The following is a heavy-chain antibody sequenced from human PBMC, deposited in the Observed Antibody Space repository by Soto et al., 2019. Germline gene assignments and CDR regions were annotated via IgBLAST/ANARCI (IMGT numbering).Heavy chain of an antibody. J-gene: IGHJ4*02. Sequence: EEQLVESGGGLIQPGGSLRLSCAASGFNVNGNYMTWVRQAPGKGLEWVSVIYGGNSTSYADSVKGRFTISRDNSKNTLYLQMNSLRAEDTAVYYCARKTTALRGGYWGQGTLVTVSS. CDR1: GFNVNGNY. CDR2: IYGGNST. CDR3: ARKTTALRGGY. V-gene: IGHV3-53*01. D-gene: IGHD4-17*01.